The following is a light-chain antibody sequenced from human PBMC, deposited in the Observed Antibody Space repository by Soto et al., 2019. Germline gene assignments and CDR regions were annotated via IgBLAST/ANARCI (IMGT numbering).Light chain of an antibody. CDR1: SSNIASNT. V-gene: IGLV1-44*01. CDR3: AAWDDSLNGPL. J-gene: IGLJ2*01. CDR2: NNN. Sequence: VLTQPPSASGTPGQRVTISCSGSSSNIASNTVNWYQQLPGTAPKLLIYNNNHRPSGVLDRFSGSKSGTSASLAISGLQSEDEADYYCAAWDDSLNGPLFGGGTKVTVL.